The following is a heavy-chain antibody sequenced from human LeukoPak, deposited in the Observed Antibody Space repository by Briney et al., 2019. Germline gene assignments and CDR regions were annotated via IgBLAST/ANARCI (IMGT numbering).Heavy chain of an antibody. CDR2: ISWNSGSI. V-gene: IGHV3-9*01. Sequence: PGGSLRLSCAASGFTFSSYAMHWVRQAPGKGLEWVSGISWNSGSIGYADSVKGRFTVSRDNAKNSLYLQMNSLRAEDTALYYCAKDASGGLYDSSGYYYRYGMDVWGQGTTVTVSS. CDR3: AKDASGGLYDSSGYYYRYGMDV. J-gene: IGHJ6*02. D-gene: IGHD3-22*01. CDR1: GFTFSSYA.